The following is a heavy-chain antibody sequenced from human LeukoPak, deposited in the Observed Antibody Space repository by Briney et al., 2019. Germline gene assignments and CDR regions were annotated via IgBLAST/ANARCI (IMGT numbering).Heavy chain of an antibody. CDR3: TTDQAVTDY. Sequence: GGSLRLSCAASGFTFSSYSMNWVRQAPGKGLEWVSYISSSSSTIYYADSVKGRFTISRDNAKNSLYLQMNSLRAEDTAVYYCTTDQAVTDYWGQGTLVTVAS. J-gene: IGHJ4*02. CDR2: ISSSSSTI. CDR1: GFTFSSYS. V-gene: IGHV3-48*01. D-gene: IGHD4-4*01.